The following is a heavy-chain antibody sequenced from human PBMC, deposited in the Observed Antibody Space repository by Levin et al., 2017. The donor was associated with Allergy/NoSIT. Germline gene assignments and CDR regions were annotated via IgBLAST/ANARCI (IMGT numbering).Heavy chain of an antibody. CDR3: ARFIAAATNYYYGMDV. J-gene: IGHJ6*02. CDR1: GFTFRDFF. Sequence: GGSLRLSCAASGFTFRDFFISWVRQAPGKGLQWVAYISPGSTYIKYADSVQGRFTISRDNARNSVHLQMNSLRVDDTALYYCARFIAAATNYYYGMDVWGQGATVTVSS. CDR2: ISPGSTYI. V-gene: IGHV3-11*03. D-gene: IGHD6-13*01.